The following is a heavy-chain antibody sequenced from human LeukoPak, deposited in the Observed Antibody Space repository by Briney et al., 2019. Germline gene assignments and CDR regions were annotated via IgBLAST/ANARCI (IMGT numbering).Heavy chain of an antibody. Sequence: SQTLSLTCAISGDSVSSNSAAWNWIRQSPSRGLEWLGRTYYRSKWYNDYAVSVKSRITINPDTSKNQFSLQLNSVTPEDTAVYYCARDQYSSGWYTSGGYYYYYGMDVWGQGTTVTVSS. CDR1: GDSVSSNSAA. J-gene: IGHJ6*02. D-gene: IGHD6-19*01. V-gene: IGHV6-1*01. CDR2: TYYRSKWYN. CDR3: ARDQYSSGWYTSGGYYYYYGMDV.